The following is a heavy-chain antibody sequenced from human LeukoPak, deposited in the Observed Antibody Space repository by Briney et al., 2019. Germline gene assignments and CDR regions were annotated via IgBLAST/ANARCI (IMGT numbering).Heavy chain of an antibody. CDR2: IRSKANSYAT. V-gene: IGHV3-73*01. J-gene: IGHJ4*02. Sequence: GGSLRLSCAASGFTFSSYGMHWVRQASGKGLEWVGRIRSKANSYATAYAASVKGRFTISRDDSKNTAYLQMNSLKTEDTAVYYCTSQKYYYGSGSLPFDYWGQGTLVTVSS. CDR3: TSQKYYYGSGSLPFDY. D-gene: IGHD3-10*01. CDR1: GFTFSSYG.